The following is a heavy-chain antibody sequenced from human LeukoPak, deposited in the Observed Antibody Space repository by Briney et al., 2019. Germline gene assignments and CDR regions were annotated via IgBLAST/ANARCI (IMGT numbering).Heavy chain of an antibody. Sequence: GGSLRLSCAASGFTFTSYAMSWVRHTPGKGLEWVSAISGYGETPSYADSVKGRFTISRDISQNTLYLQMISLRDEDTAVYYCAKGPSYDILTSGFFDCWGQGTLVTVSS. CDR2: ISGYGETP. J-gene: IGHJ4*02. CDR3: AKGPSYDILTSGFFDC. D-gene: IGHD3-9*01. CDR1: GFTFTSYA. V-gene: IGHV3-23*01.